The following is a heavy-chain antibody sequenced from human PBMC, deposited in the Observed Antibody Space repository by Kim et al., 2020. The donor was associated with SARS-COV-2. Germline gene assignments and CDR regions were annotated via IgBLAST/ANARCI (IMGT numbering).Heavy chain of an antibody. Sequence: GGSLRLSCTASGFTFGDYAMSWVRQAPGKGLEWVGFIRSKAYGGTTEYAASVKGRFTISRDDSKSIAYLQMNSLKTEDTAVYYCTRVPYDFWSGYNLHYYGMDVWGQGTTVTVSS. CDR1: GFTFGDYA. J-gene: IGHJ6*02. V-gene: IGHV3-49*04. CDR3: TRVPYDFWSGYNLHYYGMDV. D-gene: IGHD3-3*01. CDR2: IRSKAYGGTT.